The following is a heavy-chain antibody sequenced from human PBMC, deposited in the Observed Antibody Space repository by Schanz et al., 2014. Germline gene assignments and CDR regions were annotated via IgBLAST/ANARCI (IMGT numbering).Heavy chain of an antibody. D-gene: IGHD3-10*01. CDR2: INSSDGGT. J-gene: IGHJ4*02. CDR3: TSEAHNHYGLRSYSNV. V-gene: IGHV1-46*01. Sequence: VQLEQSGAEVKKPGSSVKVSCKASGGTFSSFGINWVRQAPGQGLEWMGYINSSDGGTSSAPKFQDRLTMTRDASTSTVYMELSSLRSEDTAVYFCTSEAHNHYGLRSYSNVWGQGTLVTGSS. CDR1: GGTFSSFG.